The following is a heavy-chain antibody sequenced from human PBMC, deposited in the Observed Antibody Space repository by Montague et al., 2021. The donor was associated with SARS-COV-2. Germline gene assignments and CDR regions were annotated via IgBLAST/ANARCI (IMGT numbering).Heavy chain of an antibody. CDR2: IYWDDDK. V-gene: IGHV2-5*02. Sequence: PALVKPTQTLTLTCNFSGFSLSPSGVGVGWIRQPPGKALEWLALIYWDDDKRYSPSLKSRLTITKDTSKNQVVLTMTNMDPVDTATYYCAHYYYDSSGVDYWGRGTLVTVSS. CDR3: AHYYYDSSGVDY. J-gene: IGHJ4*02. D-gene: IGHD3-22*01. CDR1: GFSLSPSGVG.